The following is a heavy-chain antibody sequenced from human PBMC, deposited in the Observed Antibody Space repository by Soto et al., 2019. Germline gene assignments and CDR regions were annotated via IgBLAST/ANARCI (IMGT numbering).Heavy chain of an antibody. J-gene: IGHJ4*02. Sequence: PGGSLRLSCAASGFTFSSYAMSWVRQAPGKGLEWVSAISGSGGSTYYADSVKGRFTISRDNSKNTLYLQMNSLRAEDTAVYYCAKAESIVGATPLLGYWGQGTLVTVSS. CDR3: AKAESIVGATPLLGY. CDR2: ISGSGGST. CDR1: GFTFSSYA. V-gene: IGHV3-23*01. D-gene: IGHD1-26*01.